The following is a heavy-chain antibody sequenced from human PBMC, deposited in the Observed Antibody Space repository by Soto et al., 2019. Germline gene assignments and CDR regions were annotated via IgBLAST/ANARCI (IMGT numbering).Heavy chain of an antibody. CDR1: GGCFSGYY. CDR3: ARDSIVVPVPASANDACDS. D-gene: IGHD2-15*01. J-gene: IGHJ3*02. CDR2: INHSGST. Sequence: SGTLSLTCAVYGGCFSGYYWSWFREPPGKGLEWIGEINHSGSTNYNPSLKSRVTISVDTSQNQFSLKLSSVTAADTAVYYCARDSIVVPVPASANDACDSWGQGTMVT. V-gene: IGHV4-34*01.